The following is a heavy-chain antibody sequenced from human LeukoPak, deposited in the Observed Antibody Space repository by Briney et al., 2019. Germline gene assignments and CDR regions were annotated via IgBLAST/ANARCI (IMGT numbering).Heavy chain of an antibody. CDR1: GYTFNSYG. V-gene: IGHV1-18*01. Sequence: ASVKVSCKASGYTFNSYGISWVRQAPGQGLEWMGWISAYNGNTNYAQKLQGRVTMTTDTSTSTAYMELRSLRSDDTAVYYCARDTYYYGSGINYYYYYGMDVWGQGTTVTVSS. CDR3: ARDTYYYGSGINYYYYYGMDV. D-gene: IGHD3-10*01. J-gene: IGHJ6*02. CDR2: ISAYNGNT.